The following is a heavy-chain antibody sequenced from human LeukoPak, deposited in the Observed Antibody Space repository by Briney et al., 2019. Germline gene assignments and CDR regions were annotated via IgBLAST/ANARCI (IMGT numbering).Heavy chain of an antibody. CDR3: ARVSSSWYDPVDY. CDR1: GGSISSYY. D-gene: IGHD6-13*01. J-gene: IGHJ4*02. Sequence: SETLSLTCTVSGGSISSYYWSWIRQPPGKGLGWIGYIYYSGSTNYNPSLKSRVTISVDTSKNQFSLKLSSVTAADPAVYYCARVSSSWYDPVDYWGQGTLVTVSS. V-gene: IGHV4-59*01. CDR2: IYYSGST.